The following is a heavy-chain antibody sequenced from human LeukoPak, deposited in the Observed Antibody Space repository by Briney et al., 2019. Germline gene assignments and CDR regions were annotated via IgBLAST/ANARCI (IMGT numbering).Heavy chain of an antibody. CDR1: SYSISSGYY. CDR3: ARVASSSWYEDY. D-gene: IGHD6-13*01. V-gene: IGHV4-38-2*02. Sequence: SETLSLTCTVSSYSISSGYYWGWIRQPPGKGLEWIGSTYHSGGTYYNPSLKSRVTISVDTSKNQFSLKLSSVTAADTAVYYCARVASSSWYEDYWGQGTLVTVSS. CDR2: TYHSGGT. J-gene: IGHJ4*02.